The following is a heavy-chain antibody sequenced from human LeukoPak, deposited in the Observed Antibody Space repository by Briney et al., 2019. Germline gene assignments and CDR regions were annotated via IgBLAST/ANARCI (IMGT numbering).Heavy chain of an antibody. CDR3: LAAVAGNRFKGWFDP. D-gene: IGHD6-19*01. J-gene: IGHJ5*02. Sequence: ASVKVSCTASGYTFSDFYMNWVRQAPGQGLEWMGVINPSGASTRYAQKFQGRVTMTRDTSTSTVYMELSSLRSEDTAVYYCLAAVAGNRFKGWFDPWGQGTLVTVSS. V-gene: IGHV1-46*01. CDR2: INPSGAST. CDR1: GYTFSDFY.